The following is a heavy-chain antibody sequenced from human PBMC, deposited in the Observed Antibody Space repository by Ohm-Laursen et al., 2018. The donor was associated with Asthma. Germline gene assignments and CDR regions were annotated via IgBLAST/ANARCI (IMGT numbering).Heavy chain of an antibody. CDR1: GASVSSDSFY. J-gene: IGHJ5*02. Sequence: GTLSLTCTVSGASVSSDSFYWSWIRQPPGKGLDWIGYVFSSWTTHYNASLKSRVTISIDKSKNQFSLKLSSVTAADTAVYYCARATTVFSWFDPWGQGTLVTVSS. CDR3: ARATTVFSWFDP. V-gene: IGHV4-61*01. CDR2: VFSSWTT. D-gene: IGHD4-17*01.